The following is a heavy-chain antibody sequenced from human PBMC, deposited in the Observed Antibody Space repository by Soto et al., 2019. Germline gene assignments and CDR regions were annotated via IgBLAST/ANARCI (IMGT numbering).Heavy chain of an antibody. D-gene: IGHD6-19*01. CDR2: IIPIFGTA. CDR1: GGTFSSYA. V-gene: IGHV1-69*06. CDR3: ARELTAVAGTGFDY. Sequence: ASVKVSCKASGGTFSSYAISWVRQAPGQGLEWMGGIIPIFGTANYAQKFQGRVTITADKSTSTAYMELSSLRSEDTAVYYCARELTAVAGTGFDYWGQGTLVTVSS. J-gene: IGHJ4*02.